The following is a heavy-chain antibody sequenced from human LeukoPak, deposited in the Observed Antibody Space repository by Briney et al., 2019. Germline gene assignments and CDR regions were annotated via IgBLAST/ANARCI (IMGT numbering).Heavy chain of an antibody. CDR1: GGTFSSYA. J-gene: IGHJ3*02. D-gene: IGHD3-10*01. Sequence: ASVKVSCKASGGTFSSYAISWVRQAPGQGLEWMGGIIPIFGTANYAQKSQGRVTITADESTSTAYMELSSLRSEDTAVYYCARGPLEERFMVRGVIGGSDAFDIWGQGTMVTVSS. V-gene: IGHV1-69*13. CDR2: IIPIFGTA. CDR3: ARGPLEERFMVRGVIGGSDAFDI.